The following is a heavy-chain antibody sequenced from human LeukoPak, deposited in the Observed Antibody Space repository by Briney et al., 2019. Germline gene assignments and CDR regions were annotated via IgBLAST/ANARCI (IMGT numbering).Heavy chain of an antibody. CDR1: GYTLTELS. D-gene: IGHD3-10*01. CDR3: ATGITMVRGVTYYYYGMDV. CDR2: FDPEDGET. Sequence: ASVKVSCKVSGYTLTELSMHWVRQAPGKGLEWMGGFDPEDGETIYAQKFQGRVTMTEDASTDTAYMELSSLRSEDTAVYYCATGITMVRGVTYYYYGMDVWGKGTTLTVSS. J-gene: IGHJ6*04. V-gene: IGHV1-24*01.